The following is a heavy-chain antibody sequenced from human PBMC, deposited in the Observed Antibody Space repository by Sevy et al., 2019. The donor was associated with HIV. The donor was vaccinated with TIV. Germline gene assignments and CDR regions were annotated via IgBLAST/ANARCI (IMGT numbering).Heavy chain of an antibody. CDR1: GGSISSFY. CDR2: IYNRGST. J-gene: IGHJ3*02. D-gene: IGHD3-10*01. V-gene: IGHV4-59*01. Sequence: SENLSLTCTVSGGSISSFYWSWIRQPPGKGLEWLGYIYNRGSTFYNPSLKSRVSISADTSKNQFSLRLSSVTAADTAVYYCARGYYHDLWSYYNHAFDIWGQGTMVTVSS. CDR3: ARGYYHDLWSYYNHAFDI.